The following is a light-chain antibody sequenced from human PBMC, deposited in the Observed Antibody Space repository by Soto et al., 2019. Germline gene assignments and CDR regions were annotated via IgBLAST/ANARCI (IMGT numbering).Light chain of an antibody. J-gene: IGLJ3*02. Sequence: QSVLTQPPSASGTPGQRVTISCSGSSSNIGTNYIYWYQHLPGVAPKLLIYTSDQRPSGVPDRFSGSKSGTSASLAISGLRSEDEADYYCAAWDDSLSGPNWIFGGATQLTVL. V-gene: IGLV1-47*01. CDR3: AAWDDSLSGPNWI. CDR2: TSD. CDR1: SSNIGTNY.